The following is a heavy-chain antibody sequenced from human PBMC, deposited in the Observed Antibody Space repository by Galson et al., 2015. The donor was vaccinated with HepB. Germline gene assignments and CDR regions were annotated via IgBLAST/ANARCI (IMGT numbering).Heavy chain of an antibody. D-gene: IGHD6-19*01. Sequence: SLRLSCAASGFTFSSYSMNWVRQAPGKGLEWVSSISSSSSYIYYADSVKGRFTISRDNAKNSLYLQMNSLRAEDTAVYYCARSDSSGWYSASYYYGMDVWAQGTTVPVSS. V-gene: IGHV3-21*01. CDR3: ARSDSSGWYSASYYYGMDV. J-gene: IGHJ6*02. CDR2: ISSSSSYI. CDR1: GFTFSSYS.